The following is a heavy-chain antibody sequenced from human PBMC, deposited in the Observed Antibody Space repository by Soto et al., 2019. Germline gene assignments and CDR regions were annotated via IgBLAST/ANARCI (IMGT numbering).Heavy chain of an antibody. CDR1: GYTFTRSG. CDR2: ISGYNGDT. Sequence: ASVKVSCKASGYTFTRSGISWVRQAPGQGLEWMGWISGYNGDTNYAQKFQGRVTMTIDTSTGTAYMEVRSLTSDDTAVYYCAKNGQPPYYYYGLDVWGQGTKVTVSS. J-gene: IGHJ6*02. CDR3: AKNGQPPYYYYGLDV. V-gene: IGHV1-18*01. D-gene: IGHD2-8*01.